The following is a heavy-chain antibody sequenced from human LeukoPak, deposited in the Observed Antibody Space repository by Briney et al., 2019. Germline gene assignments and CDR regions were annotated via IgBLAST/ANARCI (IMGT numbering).Heavy chain of an antibody. Sequence: SETLSLTCTVSGGSISSYYWSWIRQPAGKGLEWMGRIYTSGSTNYNPSLKSRVTMSVDTSKNQFSLKLSSVTAADTAVYYCAREGSDYYGSGSYYRSYYYYMDVWGKGTTVTISS. D-gene: IGHD3-10*01. CDR2: IYTSGST. J-gene: IGHJ6*03. CDR3: AREGSDYYGSGSYYRSYYYYMDV. CDR1: GGSISSYY. V-gene: IGHV4-4*07.